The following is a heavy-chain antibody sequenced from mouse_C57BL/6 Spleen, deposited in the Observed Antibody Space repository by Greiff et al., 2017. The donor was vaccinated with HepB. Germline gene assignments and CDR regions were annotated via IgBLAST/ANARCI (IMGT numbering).Heavy chain of an antibody. CDR2: IDPENGDT. J-gene: IGHJ4*01. CDR3: TTKGAMDY. Sequence: EVQLQQSGAELVRPGASVKLSCTASGFNIKDDYMHWVKQRPEQGLERIGWIDPENGDTEYASKFQGKATITADTSSNTAYLQLSSLTSEDTAVYYCTTKGAMDYWGQGTSDTVSS. CDR1: GFNIKDDY. V-gene: IGHV14-4*01.